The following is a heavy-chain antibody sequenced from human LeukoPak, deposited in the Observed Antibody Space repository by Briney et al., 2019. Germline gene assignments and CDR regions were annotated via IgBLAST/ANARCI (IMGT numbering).Heavy chain of an antibody. CDR2: IYYSGST. Sequence: SETLSLTCTVSGGSISSYYWSWIRQPPGKGLEWIGYIYYSGSTNYNPSLKSRVTVSVDTSKNQFSLQLNSVTPEDTAVYYCARGIAVAGTLQSYYYYYYMDVWGKGTTVTVSS. CDR1: GGSISSYY. V-gene: IGHV4-59*12. D-gene: IGHD6-19*01. J-gene: IGHJ6*03. CDR3: ARGIAVAGTLQSYYYYYYMDV.